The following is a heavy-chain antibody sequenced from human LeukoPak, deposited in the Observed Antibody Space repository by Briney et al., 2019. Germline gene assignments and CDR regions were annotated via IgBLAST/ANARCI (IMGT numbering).Heavy chain of an antibody. CDR3: ARHKKDGGGNLYCDY. CDR2: IYYRGTT. D-gene: IGHD4-23*01. CDR1: GDSNSPYF. V-gene: IGHV4-59*08. J-gene: IGHJ4*02. Sequence: SETLSLTCTVSGDSNSPYFWTWIRQPPGKGLEWLGYIYYRGTTHSNPSLNSRATISLDTSKNQFSLKLSSVTAADTAVYYCARHKKDGGGNLYCDYWGQGILVTVSS.